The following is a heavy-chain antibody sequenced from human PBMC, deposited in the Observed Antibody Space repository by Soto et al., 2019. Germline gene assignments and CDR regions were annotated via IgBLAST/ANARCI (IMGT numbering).Heavy chain of an antibody. D-gene: IGHD2-2*01. CDR1: GDSIGSSNYY. CDR2: IFFSGIT. V-gene: IGHV4-39*01. J-gene: IGHJ4*02. Sequence: SETLSLTCTVSGDSIGSSNYYWGWIRQSPGKGLEWIASIFFSGITYYNPSLQSRVTVSVDTSNNQFSLKLNSVTAADTAMYYCTRRWYCATTSCQKYFDYWGQGTMVT. CDR3: TRRWYCATTSCQKYFDY.